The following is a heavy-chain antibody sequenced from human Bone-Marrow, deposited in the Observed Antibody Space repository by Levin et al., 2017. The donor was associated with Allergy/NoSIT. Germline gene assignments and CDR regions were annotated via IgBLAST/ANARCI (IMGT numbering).Heavy chain of an antibody. Sequence: LFFSSSFFPFLPSFLHWVRQAPGKGLVWVSRIKTDGSSKDYADSVRGRFTISLSPAENTLDLQMNSLRVEDTAVYYCVRDGHAFDFEYWGQGTLVTVSS. CDR3: VRDGHAFDFEY. J-gene: IGHJ4*02. V-gene: IGHV3-74*01. CDR1: FFPFLPSF. CDR2: IKTDGSSK. D-gene: IGHD2-2*01.